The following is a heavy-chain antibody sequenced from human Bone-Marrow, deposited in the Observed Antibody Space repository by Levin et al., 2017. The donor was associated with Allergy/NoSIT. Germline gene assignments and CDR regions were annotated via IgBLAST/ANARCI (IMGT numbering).Heavy chain of an antibody. V-gene: IGHV3-11*01. D-gene: IGHD2-21*01. CDR3: ARFRGDAYFYNWFDS. CDR1: AFTFSDYY. Sequence: GGSLRLSCTASAFTFSDYYMSWIRQAPGKGLEYVSYITSSGTDKHYADSVKGRFTISRDNAKNSVFLQMNSLRVEDTAIYYCARFRGDAYFYNWFDSWGRGTQVTVSS. CDR2: ITSSGTDK. J-gene: IGHJ5*01.